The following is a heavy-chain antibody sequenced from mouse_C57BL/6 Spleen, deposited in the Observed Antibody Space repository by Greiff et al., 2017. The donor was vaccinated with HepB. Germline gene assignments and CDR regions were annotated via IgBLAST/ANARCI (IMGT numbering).Heavy chain of an antibody. J-gene: IGHJ3*01. D-gene: IGHD2-4*01. CDR3: ARDLDDYDGRLSPWFAY. CDR2: ISNLAYSI. CDR1: GFTFSDYG. Sequence: EVQGVESGGGLVQPGGSLKLSCAASGFTFSDYGMAWVRQAPRKGPEWVAFISNLAYSIYYADTVTGRFTISRENAKNTLYLEMSSLRSEDTAMYYGARDLDDYDGRLSPWFAYWGQGTLVTVSA. V-gene: IGHV5-15*01.